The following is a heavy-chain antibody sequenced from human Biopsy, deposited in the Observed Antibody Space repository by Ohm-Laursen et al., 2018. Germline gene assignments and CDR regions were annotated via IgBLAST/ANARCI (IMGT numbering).Heavy chain of an antibody. CDR3: ARMFAILGPCSGGTCYPGDGY. V-gene: IGHV3-72*01. D-gene: IGHD2-15*01. CDR2: SRNKANGYTT. J-gene: IGHJ4*02. Sequence: SLRLSCAASGFTFSDHYMDWVRQAPGRGLEWVGRSRNKANGYTTEYAASVKGRFTISRDESETSMYLQMSDLKTEDTAVYYCARMFAILGPCSGGTCYPGDGYWGQGTLGTVSS. CDR1: GFTFSDHY.